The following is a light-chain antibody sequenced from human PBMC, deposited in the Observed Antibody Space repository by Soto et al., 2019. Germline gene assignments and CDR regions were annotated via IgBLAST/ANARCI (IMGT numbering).Light chain of an antibody. CDR1: SSDVATYNY. Sequence: QSALTQPASVSGSPGQSITLSCTGTSSDVATYNYVSWYQQHPGKAPKLMIYEVSNRPSGVSNRFSGSKSGNTASLTISGLQAEDEADYYCSSYTSSSTLVFGGGTQLTVL. V-gene: IGLV2-14*01. CDR2: EVS. J-gene: IGLJ3*02. CDR3: SSYTSSSTLV.